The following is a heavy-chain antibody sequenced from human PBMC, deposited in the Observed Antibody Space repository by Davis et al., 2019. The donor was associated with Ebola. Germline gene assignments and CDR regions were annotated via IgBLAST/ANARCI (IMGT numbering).Heavy chain of an antibody. CDR3: AKDPSVAATGH. CDR2: ISYDGSNK. CDR1: GFTFGDNA. J-gene: IGHJ1*01. D-gene: IGHD6-19*01. Sequence: PGGSLRLSCTASGFTFGDNAMSWVRQAPGKGLEWVAVISYDGSNKYYADSVKGRFTISRDNSKNTLYLQMNSLRAEDTAVYYCAKDPSVAATGHWGQGTLVTVSS. V-gene: IGHV3-30*04.